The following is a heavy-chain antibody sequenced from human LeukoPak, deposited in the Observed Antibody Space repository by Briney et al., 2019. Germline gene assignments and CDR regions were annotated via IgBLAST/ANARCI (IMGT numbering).Heavy chain of an antibody. CDR3: ARVGRSGWTVDY. J-gene: IGHJ4*02. CDR2: ISSSSSNI. D-gene: IGHD6-19*01. Sequence: GGSLRLSCAAYGFDFSTYSIDWVRQAPGKGLEWVSFISSSSSNIYHADSVKGRFTISRDNAKNSVHLQMNSLRAEDTAVYYCARVGRSGWTVDYWGQGTLVTVSS. CDR1: GFDFSTYS. V-gene: IGHV3-21*01.